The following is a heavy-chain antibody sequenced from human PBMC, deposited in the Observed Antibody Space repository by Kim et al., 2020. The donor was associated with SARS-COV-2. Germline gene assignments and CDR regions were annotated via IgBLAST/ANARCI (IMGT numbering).Heavy chain of an antibody. Sequence: DGSEENYVDSVKGRFTISRDNAKNSLYLQMNNLRLEDTAVYFCARAPGSLWGRGTLVTVSS. CDR2: DGSEE. V-gene: IGHV3-7*01. CDR3: ARAPGSL. J-gene: IGHJ4*02. D-gene: IGHD3-10*01.